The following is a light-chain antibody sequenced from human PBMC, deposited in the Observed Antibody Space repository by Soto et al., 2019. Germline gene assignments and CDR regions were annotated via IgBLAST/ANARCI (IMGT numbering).Light chain of an antibody. CDR1: QSLTSNY. J-gene: IGKJ3*01. CDR3: QQYGDSVFL. V-gene: IGKV3-20*01. Sequence: EMVLTQSPGTLSLSPGERATLSCTASQSLTSNYLAWYQQKPGQAPRLLISGTSNRATGIPERFSGRGSGTDFHLTISSRERADFAVYYCQQYGDSVFLLGPRTKVDI. CDR2: GTS.